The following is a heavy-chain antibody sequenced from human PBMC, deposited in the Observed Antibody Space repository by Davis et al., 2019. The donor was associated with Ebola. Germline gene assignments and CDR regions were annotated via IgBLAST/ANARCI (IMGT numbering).Heavy chain of an antibody. J-gene: IGHJ4*02. Sequence: MPSETLSLTCDVSGGSVGTAAFAWTWVRQPPGKGLEWIGYIYYSGTTYYNPSLESRITISLDTSKNQFSLKLDSVTAADTAVYYCARGSQWLGPDYWGQGTLVTVSS. V-gene: IGHV4-30-4*07. CDR2: IYYSGTT. CDR1: GGSVGTAAFA. CDR3: ARGSQWLGPDY. D-gene: IGHD6-19*01.